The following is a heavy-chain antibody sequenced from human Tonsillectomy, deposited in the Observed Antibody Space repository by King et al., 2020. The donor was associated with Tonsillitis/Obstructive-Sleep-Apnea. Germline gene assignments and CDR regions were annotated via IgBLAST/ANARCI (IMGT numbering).Heavy chain of an antibody. CDR2: INHSGST. CDR1: GGSFSGYY. CDR3: ARLDIAVVPAAMSDAFDI. D-gene: IGHD2-2*03. Sequence: VQLQQWGAGLLKPSENLSVTCAVYGGSFSGYYWSWIRQPPGKGLEWIGEINHSGSTNYNPSLKSRVTISLDMSKNQFSLKLTSVTAADTAVYYCARLDIAVVPAAMSDAFDIWGKGTMVSVSS. J-gene: IGHJ3*02. V-gene: IGHV4-34*01.